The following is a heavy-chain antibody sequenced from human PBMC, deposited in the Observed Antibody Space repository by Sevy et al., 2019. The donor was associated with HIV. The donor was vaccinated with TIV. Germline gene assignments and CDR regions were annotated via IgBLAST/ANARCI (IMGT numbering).Heavy chain of an antibody. CDR2: ISSSGSTI. J-gene: IGHJ4*02. D-gene: IGHD3-22*01. Sequence: GGSLRLSCAASGFTFSDYYMSWIRQAPGKGLEWVSYISSSGSTIYYADFVKGRFTISRDNAKNSLYLQMNSLRAEDTAVYYCARDFLDYYDSSGHLPFGYWGQGTLVTVSS. V-gene: IGHV3-11*01. CDR3: ARDFLDYYDSSGHLPFGY. CDR1: GFTFSDYY.